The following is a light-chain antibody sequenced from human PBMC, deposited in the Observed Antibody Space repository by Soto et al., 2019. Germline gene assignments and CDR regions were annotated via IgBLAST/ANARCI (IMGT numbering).Light chain of an antibody. CDR2: GAS. CDR1: QSVSSSY. V-gene: IGKV3-20*01. J-gene: IGKJ2*01. Sequence: EIVLTQSPGTLSLSPGERATLSCRASQSVSSSYLAWYQQKPGQAPRLLIYGASSRATGIPDRFSGSGSGTVFTLTISRLEPEEFSVYYCQQYGSSPPYTFGQGTKLEIK. CDR3: QQYGSSPPYT.